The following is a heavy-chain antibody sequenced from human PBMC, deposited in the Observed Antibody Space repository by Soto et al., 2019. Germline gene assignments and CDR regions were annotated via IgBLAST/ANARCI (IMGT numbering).Heavy chain of an antibody. D-gene: IGHD2-2*02. J-gene: IGHJ4*02. CDR1: GFSLSTSGEG. Sequence: SGPTLVNPTQTLTLTCTFSGFSLSTSGEGVGWIRQAPGKALDWLALIYWNDDKFYSPSLKRRLTITKDTSRNQVVLTMTNVDPVDTATYFCVRLPYTLYYFDYWGQGALVTVSS. CDR3: VRLPYTLYYFDY. V-gene: IGHV2-5*01. CDR2: IYWNDDK.